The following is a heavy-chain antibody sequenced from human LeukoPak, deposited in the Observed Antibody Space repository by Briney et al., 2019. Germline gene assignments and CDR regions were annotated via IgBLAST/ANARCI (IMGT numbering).Heavy chain of an antibody. D-gene: IGHD4-17*01. CDR2: IYYSGST. J-gene: IGHJ4*02. CDR1: GGSISSSSYY. Sequence: SETLSLTCTVSGGSISSSSYYWGWIRQPPGKGLEWIGSIYYSGSTYYNPSLKSRVTISVDTSKNQFSLKLNSLTAADTAVYYCASQGGDPMWGQGTLVTVSS. CDR3: ASQGGDPM. V-gene: IGHV4-39*07.